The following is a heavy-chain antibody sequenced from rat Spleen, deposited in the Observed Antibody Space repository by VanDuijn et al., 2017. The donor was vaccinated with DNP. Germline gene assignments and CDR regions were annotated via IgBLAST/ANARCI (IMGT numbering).Heavy chain of an antibody. J-gene: IGHJ1*01. CDR1: GFTFNNYW. D-gene: IGHD1-2*01. Sequence: EVQLVESGGDLVQPGRSLKLSCVASGFTFNNYWMTWIRQVPGKGLEWVASITSSGGSTYYPDSVKGRFTISRDNAKNTLYLQMNSLKSEDTATYYCARHGIAAISTYWYFDFWGPGTMVTVSS. CDR3: ARHGIAAISTYWYFDF. V-gene: IGHV5-31*01. CDR2: ITSSGGST.